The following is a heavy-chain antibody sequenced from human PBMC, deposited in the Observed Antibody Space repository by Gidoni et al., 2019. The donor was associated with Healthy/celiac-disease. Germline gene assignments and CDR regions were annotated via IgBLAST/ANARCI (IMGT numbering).Heavy chain of an antibody. Sequence: QVQLVQSGAEVPTPGASVKVACKAYGYPFTSSDINWVRQATGQGLEWMGWMNPNIGNTGYAQKFQGRVTMTRNTSISTAYMELSSLRPEDTAVYCCARGFMGSGIAARPPYFQHWGQGTLVTVSS. J-gene: IGHJ1*01. CDR2: MNPNIGNT. V-gene: IGHV1-8*02. D-gene: IGHD6-6*01. CDR1: GYPFTSSD. CDR3: ARGFMGSGIAARPPYFQH.